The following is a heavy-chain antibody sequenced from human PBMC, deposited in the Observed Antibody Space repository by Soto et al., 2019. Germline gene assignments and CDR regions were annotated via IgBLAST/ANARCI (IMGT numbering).Heavy chain of an antibody. CDR1: GGSFSGYY. D-gene: IGHD1-1*01. J-gene: IGHJ6*04. Sequence: QVQLQQWGAGLLKPSETLSLTCAVYGGSFSGYYWSWIRQPPGKELEWIGETNHSGSTNYNPSLKSRLTISVDTSKNQFSLKLSSVTAADTAVYYGARASDDVFEGGSYMDVWGKRTTVTVSS. V-gene: IGHV4-34*01. CDR2: TNHSGST. CDR3: ARASDDVFEGGSYMDV.